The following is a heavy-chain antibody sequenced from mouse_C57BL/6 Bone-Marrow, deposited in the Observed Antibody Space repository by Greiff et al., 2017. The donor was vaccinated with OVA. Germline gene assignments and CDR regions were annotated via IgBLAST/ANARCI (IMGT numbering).Heavy chain of an antibody. CDR3: ARRRTVVAKDDFDY. Sequence: VQLQQSGPELVKPGASVKISCKASGYTFTDYYMNWVKQSHGKSLEWIGAINPNNGGTSYTQKFKGKATLTVDKSSSTAYMGLRSLTSEDTAVYYCARRRTVVAKDDFDYRGQGTTLTVAS. CDR1: GYTFTDYY. J-gene: IGHJ2*01. CDR2: INPNNGGT. D-gene: IGHD1-1*01. V-gene: IGHV1-26*01.